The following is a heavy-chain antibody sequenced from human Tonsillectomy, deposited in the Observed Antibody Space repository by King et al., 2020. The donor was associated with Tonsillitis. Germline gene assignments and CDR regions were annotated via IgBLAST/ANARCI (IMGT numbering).Heavy chain of an antibody. V-gene: IGHV1-69*01. D-gene: IGHD4-17*01. Sequence: MQLVQSGAEVKKPGSSVKVSCKASGGTFSSYALSWVRQAPGQGPEWMGGIIPMFGTPSYPQKFQGRVTISADESTSTAYVQLSSLRSEDTAVYYCARGGYGDYAYFDYWGQGTLVTVSS. CDR3: ARGGYGDYAYFDY. CDR2: IIPMFGTP. CDR1: GGTFSSYA. J-gene: IGHJ4*02.